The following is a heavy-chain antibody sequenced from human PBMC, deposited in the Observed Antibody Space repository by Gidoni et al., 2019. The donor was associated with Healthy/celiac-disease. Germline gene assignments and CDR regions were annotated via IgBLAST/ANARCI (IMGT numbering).Heavy chain of an antibody. V-gene: IGHV3-9*01. CDR3: ARDTVTSRGFDY. Sequence: EVQLVESGGGLVQPGRSLRLSCAASGFTFDDYAMHWVRQAPGKGLEWVSGICLNRCSSGHADSVKVRFHIPIDKANNSLYLQMNSRRAWDTALYLCARDTVTSRGFDYWGQGTLVPVSS. J-gene: IGHJ4*02. CDR1: GFTFDDYA. D-gene: IGHD3-10*01. CDR2: ICLNRCSS.